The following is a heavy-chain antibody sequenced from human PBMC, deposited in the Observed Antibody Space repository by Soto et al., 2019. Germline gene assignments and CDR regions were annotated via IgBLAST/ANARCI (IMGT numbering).Heavy chain of an antibody. D-gene: IGHD2-15*01. CDR1: GGSISSSSYY. J-gene: IGHJ4*02. V-gene: IGHV4-39*01. Sequence: SETLSLTCTVSGGSISSSSYYWGWIRQPPGKGLEWIGSIYYSGSTYYNPSLKSRVTISVDTSKNQFSLKLSSVTAADTAVYYCARYYCSGGSCFDYWGQGTLVTVS. CDR3: ARYYCSGGSCFDY. CDR2: IYYSGST.